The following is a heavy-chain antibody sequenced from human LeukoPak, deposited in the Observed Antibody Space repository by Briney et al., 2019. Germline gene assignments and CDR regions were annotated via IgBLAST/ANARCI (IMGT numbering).Heavy chain of an antibody. V-gene: IGHV3-53*01. J-gene: IGHJ4*02. CDR1: GFTVSSNY. CDR3: ARDAAGDILTGYYMN. CDR2: IYSGGST. D-gene: IGHD3-9*01. Sequence: GGSLRLSCAASGFTVSSNYMSWVRQAPGKGLEWVSVIYSGGSTYYADSVKGRFTISRDNAKNSLYLQMNSLRAEDTALYYCARDAAGDILTGYYMNWGQGTLVTVSS.